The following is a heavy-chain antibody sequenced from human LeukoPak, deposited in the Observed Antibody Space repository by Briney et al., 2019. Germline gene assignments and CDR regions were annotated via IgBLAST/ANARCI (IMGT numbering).Heavy chain of an antibody. V-gene: IGHV4-39*07. J-gene: IGHJ3*02. CDR2: IYYSGST. CDR3: ARNLGYYDSSGYYYRLGFDI. CDR1: GGSISSDNYY. Sequence: SETLSLTCTVSGGSISSDNYYWGWIRQPPGEGLEWIGSIYYSGSTYYNPSLKSRVTISVDTSKNQFSLKLSSVTAADTSVYYCARNLGYYDSSGYYYRLGFDIWGQGTMVTVSS. D-gene: IGHD3-22*01.